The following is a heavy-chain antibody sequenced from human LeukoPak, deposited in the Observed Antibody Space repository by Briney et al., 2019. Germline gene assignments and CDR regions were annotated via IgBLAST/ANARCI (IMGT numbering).Heavy chain of an antibody. V-gene: IGHV4-34*01. Sequence: PSETLSLTCAVYGGSFSGYYWSRIRQPPGKGLEWIGEINHSGSTNYNPSLKSRVTISVDTSKNQFPLKLSSVTAADTAVYYCARGRERRRPYAFDIWGQGTMVTVSS. CDR3: ARGRERRRPYAFDI. J-gene: IGHJ3*02. CDR1: GGSFSGYY. D-gene: IGHD1-1*01. CDR2: INHSGST.